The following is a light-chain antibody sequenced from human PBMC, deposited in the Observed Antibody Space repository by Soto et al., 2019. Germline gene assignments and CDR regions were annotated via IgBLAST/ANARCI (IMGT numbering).Light chain of an antibody. CDR3: QQYNNLPLT. Sequence: EIVMTQSPATLSVSPGARATLSCRASQSVSSNLAWYQQKPGKAPRLLIYGASTRATGIPARFSGSGSGTEFTRTISSLQSEDFAVYYCQQYNNLPLTFGRGTKVEVK. CDR1: QSVSSN. V-gene: IGKV3D-15*01. CDR2: GAS. J-gene: IGKJ4*01.